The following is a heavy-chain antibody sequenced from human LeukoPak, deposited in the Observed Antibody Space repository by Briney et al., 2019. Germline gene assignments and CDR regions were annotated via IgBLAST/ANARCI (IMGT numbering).Heavy chain of an antibody. V-gene: IGHV4-31*03. J-gene: IGHJ3*02. CDR2: RFHIGTP. D-gene: IGHD1-1*01. CDR1: GGSITSGVYY. Sequence: SQTLSLTCSVSGGSITSGVYYWAWIRQTPGKGLEWIGHRFHIGTPFFNPSLKSRVIISMDTSKNQFFLTLTSVTAADTAVYFCARSRGTIYRADVFDIWGQGTMVTVSS. CDR3: ARSRGTIYRADVFDI.